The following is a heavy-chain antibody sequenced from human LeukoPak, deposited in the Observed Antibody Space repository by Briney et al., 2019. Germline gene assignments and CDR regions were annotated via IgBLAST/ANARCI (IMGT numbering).Heavy chain of an antibody. CDR2: IDTDGKTT. CDR1: GFTFNTYV. V-gene: IGHV3-74*01. Sequence: GGSLRLSCAASGFTFNTYVMHWVRQAPGEGLVWVARIDTDGKTTTYADSVKGRFTISRDNAKNMLYVQMNSLRAEDTAVYYCVRDKDGYNFWGQGTLVSVSS. CDR3: VRDKDGYNF. J-gene: IGHJ4*02. D-gene: IGHD5-24*01.